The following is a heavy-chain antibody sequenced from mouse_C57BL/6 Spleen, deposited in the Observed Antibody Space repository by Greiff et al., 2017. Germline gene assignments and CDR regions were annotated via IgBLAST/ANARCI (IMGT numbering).Heavy chain of an antibody. Sequence: EVKLMESGGGLVKPGGSLKLSCAASGFTFSDYGMHWVRQAPEKGLEWVAYISSGSSTIYYADTVKGRFTISRDNAKNTLFLQMTSLRSEDTAMYYCARPYYYGSSAWFAYWGQGTLVTVSA. V-gene: IGHV5-17*01. CDR1: GFTFSDYG. CDR2: ISSGSSTI. CDR3: ARPYYYGSSAWFAY. J-gene: IGHJ3*01. D-gene: IGHD1-1*01.